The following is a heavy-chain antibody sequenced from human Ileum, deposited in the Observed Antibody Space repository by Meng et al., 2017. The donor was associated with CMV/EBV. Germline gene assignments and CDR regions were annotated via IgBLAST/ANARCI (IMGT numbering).Heavy chain of an antibody. J-gene: IGHJ4*02. V-gene: IGHV3-30-3*01. CDR3: ARVWLWCSSTSCYFDY. Sequence: GGSLRLSCAASGFTFSSYAMHWVRQAPGKGLEWVAVISYDGSNKYYADSVKGRFTISRDNSKNTLYLQMNSLRAEDTAVYYCARVWLWCSSTSCYFDYWGQGTLVTVSS. CDR1: GFTFSSYA. D-gene: IGHD2-2*01. CDR2: ISYDGSNK.